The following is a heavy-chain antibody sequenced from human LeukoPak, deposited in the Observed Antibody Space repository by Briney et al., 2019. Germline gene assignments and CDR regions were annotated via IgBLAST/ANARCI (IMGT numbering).Heavy chain of an antibody. CDR1: GYTFTNFG. J-gene: IGHJ4*02. CDR2: NSAYNDNA. D-gene: IGHD6-13*01. V-gene: IGHV1-18*01. CDR3: ARWYSSSWYHFDY. Sequence: ASVKVSCKASGYTFTNFGISWVRQAPGQGLEWMGWNSAYNDNANYAQKVQGRVTMTTDTSTSTAYMELRSLRSDDTAIYYCARWYSSSWYHFDYWGQGTLVTVSP.